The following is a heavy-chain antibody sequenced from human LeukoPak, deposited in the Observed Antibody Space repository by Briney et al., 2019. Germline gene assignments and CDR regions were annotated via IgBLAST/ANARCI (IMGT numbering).Heavy chain of an antibody. J-gene: IGHJ5*02. CDR2: IYTSGST. CDR3: ARDLFTSSWYRWFDP. Sequence: PSETLSLTCTVSGGSISSGSYYWSWIRQPAGKGLEWIGRIYTSGSTNYNPSLKSRVTISEDTSKNQFSLKLTSVTAADTAVYYCARDLFTSSWYRWFDPWGQGTLVTVSS. V-gene: IGHV4-61*02. CDR1: GGSISSGSYY. D-gene: IGHD6-13*01.